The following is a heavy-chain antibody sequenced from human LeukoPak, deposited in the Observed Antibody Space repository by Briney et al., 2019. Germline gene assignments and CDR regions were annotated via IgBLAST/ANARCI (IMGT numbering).Heavy chain of an antibody. D-gene: IGHD1-26*01. Sequence: GASVKVSCKASGYTFTGYYIHWVRQAPGQGLEWMGWMNPNSGNTGYAQKFQGRVTITRNTSISTAYMELSSLRSEDTAVYYCATRRSGRQIRGGYFDYWGQGTLVTVSS. CDR1: GYTFTGYY. V-gene: IGHV1-8*03. CDR3: ATRRSGRQIRGGYFDY. CDR2: MNPNSGNT. J-gene: IGHJ4*02.